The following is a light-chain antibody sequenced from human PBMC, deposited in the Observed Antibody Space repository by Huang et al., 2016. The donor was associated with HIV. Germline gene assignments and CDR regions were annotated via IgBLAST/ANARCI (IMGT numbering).Light chain of an antibody. CDR1: HNVNTF. Sequence: DIQMTQSPSSLSASVGDRVTITCRASHNVNTFLNWYQQTPGKAPKLLIYGASTLQSGVPSRFSGSGSATYVTLTIISLRPEDFATYFCQQSYSSPYTFGQGTKLEIK. CDR2: GAS. J-gene: IGKJ2*01. CDR3: QQSYSSPYT. V-gene: IGKV1-39*01.